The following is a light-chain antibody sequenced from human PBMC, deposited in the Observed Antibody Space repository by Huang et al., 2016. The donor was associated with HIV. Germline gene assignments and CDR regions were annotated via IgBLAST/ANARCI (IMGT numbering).Light chain of an antibody. V-gene: IGKV3-20*01. J-gene: IGKJ1*01. CDR3: QQYDSSPGT. Sequence: EIVLTQSPGTLSLSPGERATLPCRASQSVSSGYLAWYQKRPGQANRLLIFGVSTRATGIPDRFSGSGSGTDFTLTISRLEPEDFAVYYCQQYDSSPGTFGQGTKVEIK. CDR1: QSVSSGY. CDR2: GVS.